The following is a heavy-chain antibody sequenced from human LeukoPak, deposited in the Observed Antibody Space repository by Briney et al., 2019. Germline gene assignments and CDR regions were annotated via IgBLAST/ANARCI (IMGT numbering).Heavy chain of an antibody. D-gene: IGHD2-2*02. CDR3: AKRQDDIVVVPAAINGY. J-gene: IGHJ4*02. Sequence: PGGSLRLSCAASGFTFSSNWMNWVRQAPGKGLEWVANINQDGGEKYYVDSVKGRFTISRDNAKNSLYLQMNSLRAEDTAVYHCAKRQDDIVVVPAAINGYWGQGTLVTVSS. V-gene: IGHV3-7*01. CDR1: GFTFSSNW. CDR2: INQDGGEK.